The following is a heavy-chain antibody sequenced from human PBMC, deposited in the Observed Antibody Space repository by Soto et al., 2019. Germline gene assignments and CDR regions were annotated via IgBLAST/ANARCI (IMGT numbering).Heavy chain of an antibody. D-gene: IGHD6-13*01. J-gene: IGHJ4*02. CDR2: ISYDGSNK. CDR1: GFTFISYA. V-gene: IGHV3-30-3*01. Sequence: GGSLRLSCAASGFTFISYAMHWVRQAPGKGLEWVAVISYDGSNKYYADSVKGRFTISRDNSKNTLYLQMNSLRAEDTAVYYCARDGSSSATFXYWGQGTLVXVSS. CDR3: ARDGSSSATFXY.